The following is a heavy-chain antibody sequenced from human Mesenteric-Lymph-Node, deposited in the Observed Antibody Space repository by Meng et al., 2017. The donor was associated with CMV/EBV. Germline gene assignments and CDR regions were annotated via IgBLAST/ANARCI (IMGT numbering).Heavy chain of an antibody. V-gene: IGHV1-8*01. CDR2: MNPNSGNT. Sequence: ASVKVSCKASGYTFTSYDINWVRQATGQGLEWMGWMNPNSGNTGYAQKFQGRVTMTRDTSISTAYMELSRLRSDDTAVYYCARADVDIVATDGMDVWGQGTTVTVSS. J-gene: IGHJ6*02. CDR1: GYTFTSYD. CDR3: ARADVDIVATDGMDV. D-gene: IGHD5-12*01.